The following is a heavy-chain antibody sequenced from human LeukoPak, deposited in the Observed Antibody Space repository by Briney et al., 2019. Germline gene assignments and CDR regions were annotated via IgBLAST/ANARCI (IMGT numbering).Heavy chain of an antibody. D-gene: IGHD3-16*02. CDR3: ARGYDYIWGSYREYYFDY. Sequence: GRSLRLSCAASGFTFSSYAMHWVRQAPGKGLEWVAVISYDGSNKYYADSVKGRFTISRDNSKNTLYLQMNSLRAEDTAVYYCARGYDYIWGSYREYYFDYWGQGTLVTVSS. V-gene: IGHV3-30*14. CDR1: GFTFSSYA. CDR2: ISYDGSNK. J-gene: IGHJ4*02.